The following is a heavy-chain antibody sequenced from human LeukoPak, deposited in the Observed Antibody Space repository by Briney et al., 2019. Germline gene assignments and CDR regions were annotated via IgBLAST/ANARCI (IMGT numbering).Heavy chain of an antibody. CDR1: GGTFSSYA. Sequence: SVKVSCKASGGTFSSYAISWVRQAPGQGLEWMGGIIPIFGTANYAQKFQGRVTITTDESTSTAYMELSSLRSEDTAVYYCASAIGIAAAGTFFDYWGQVTLVTVSS. V-gene: IGHV1-69*05. CDR2: IIPIFGTA. CDR3: ASAIGIAAAGTFFDY. J-gene: IGHJ4*02. D-gene: IGHD6-13*01.